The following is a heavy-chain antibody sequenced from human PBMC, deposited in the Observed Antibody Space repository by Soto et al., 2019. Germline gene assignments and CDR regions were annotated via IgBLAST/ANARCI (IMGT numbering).Heavy chain of an antibody. CDR1: GGSVSSRDFS. CDR3: AVVDSTGNWVDP. Sequence: SSETLSLTCTVSGGSVSSRDFSWAWIRQTPGKGLEFIGSMYYSGTSYYNTSLKSRVTISVDTSKNQFTLKLISVTATDTAVHDCAVVDSTGNWVDPWGEGALVTAPQ. CDR2: MYYSGTS. D-gene: IGHD6-25*01. J-gene: IGHJ5*02. V-gene: IGHV4-39*01.